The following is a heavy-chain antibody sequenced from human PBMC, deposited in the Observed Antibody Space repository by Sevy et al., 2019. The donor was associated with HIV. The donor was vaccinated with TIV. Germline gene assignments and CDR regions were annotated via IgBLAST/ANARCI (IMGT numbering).Heavy chain of an antibody. CDR2: IYYSGST. D-gene: IGHD1-26*01. CDR3: ATFAGSYLRVFDY. V-gene: IGHV4-59*13. Sequence: SETLSLTCTVSGGSISSYYWSWIRQPPGKGLEWIGYIYYSGSTNYNPSLKSRVTISVDTSKNQFSLKLSSVTAADTAVYYCATFAGSYLRVFDYWGQGTLVTVSS. CDR1: GGSISSYY. J-gene: IGHJ4*02.